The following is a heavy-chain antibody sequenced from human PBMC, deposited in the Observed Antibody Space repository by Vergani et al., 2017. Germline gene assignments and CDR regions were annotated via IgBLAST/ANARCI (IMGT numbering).Heavy chain of an antibody. Sequence: QGQLVESGGGIVQPGRSLTLSCVASRSTFKTYGMHWVRQAPGKGLEWVGLIYYDGSNAYYADSVKGRFTISRDNSKNTLYLQMSSLRAEDTAVYYCANTAPAAIAPFDYWGQGTLVTVSS. CDR3: ANTAPAAIAPFDY. CDR1: RSTFKTYG. V-gene: IGHV3-33*06. CDR2: IYYDGSNA. D-gene: IGHD2-2*02. J-gene: IGHJ4*02.